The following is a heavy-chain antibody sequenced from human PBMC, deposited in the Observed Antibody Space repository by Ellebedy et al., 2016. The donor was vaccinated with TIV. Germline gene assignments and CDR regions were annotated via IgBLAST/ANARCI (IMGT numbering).Heavy chain of an antibody. CDR1: DYSISSGSY. V-gene: IGHV4-38-2*02. J-gene: IGHJ2*01. CDR2: IYHSGST. D-gene: IGHD4-17*01. CDR3: ARVGGAFEL. Sequence: MPSETLSLTCSVSDYSISSGSYWGWIRPSPGKGLEWMGSIYHSGSTYYNPSLKSRVTISVDTSKNQFSLKLSSVTAADTAVYYCARVGGAFELWGRGTLVTVSS.